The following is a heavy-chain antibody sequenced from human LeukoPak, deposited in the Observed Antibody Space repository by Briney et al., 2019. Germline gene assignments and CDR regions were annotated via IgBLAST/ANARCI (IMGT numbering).Heavy chain of an antibody. CDR1: GFTFSSYA. CDR3: ARDDYDILTGYYSH. Sequence: GGSLRLSCAASGFTFSSYAMHWVRQAPGKGLEWVAVISYDGSNKYYADSVRGRFTISRDNSKNTLYLQMNSLRAEDTAVYYCARDDYDILTGYYSHWGQGTLVTVSS. D-gene: IGHD3-9*01. J-gene: IGHJ4*02. CDR2: ISYDGSNK. V-gene: IGHV3-30*04.